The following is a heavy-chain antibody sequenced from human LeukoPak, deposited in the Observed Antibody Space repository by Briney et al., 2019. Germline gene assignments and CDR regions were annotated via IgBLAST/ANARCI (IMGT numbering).Heavy chain of an antibody. D-gene: IGHD3-16*02. J-gene: IGHJ3*02. CDR1: GGSFSGYY. CDR3: ARGIHRLRNYVWGSYRYIDI. CDR2: INHSGST. Sequence: PSETLSLTCAVYGGSFSGYYWSWIRQPPGKGLEWIGEINHSGSTNYNPSLKSRLNMSVETSKNQFSLKLSSVTAADTAVYYCARGIHRLRNYVWGSYRYIDIWGQGTMVTVSS. V-gene: IGHV4-34*01.